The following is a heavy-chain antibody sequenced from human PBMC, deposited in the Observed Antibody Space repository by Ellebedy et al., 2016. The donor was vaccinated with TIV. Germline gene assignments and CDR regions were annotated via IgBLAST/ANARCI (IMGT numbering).Heavy chain of an antibody. Sequence: GGSLRLXXAASGFTVSSNYMSWIRQAPGKGLEWVSYISSSSSYTNYADSVKGRFTISRDNAKNSLYLQMNSLRAEDKAVYYCARGPYSSGRTYLFDYWGQGTLVTVSS. D-gene: IGHD6-19*01. V-gene: IGHV3-11*05. CDR3: ARGPYSSGRTYLFDY. CDR1: GFTVSSNY. CDR2: ISSSSSYT. J-gene: IGHJ4*02.